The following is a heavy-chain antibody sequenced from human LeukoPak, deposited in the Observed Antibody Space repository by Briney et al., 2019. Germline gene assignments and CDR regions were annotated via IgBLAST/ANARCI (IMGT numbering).Heavy chain of an antibody. CDR3: ARGESSGWSRYYYYYYMDV. J-gene: IGHJ6*03. CDR1: GDSVSSNSAA. CDR2: TYYRSKWYN. Sequence: SQTPSLTCAISGDSVSSNSAAWNWIRQSPSRGLEWLGRTYYRSKWYNDYAVSVKSRITINQDTSKNQFSLQLNSVTPEDTAVYYCARGESSGWSRYYYYYYMDVWGKGTTVTVSS. V-gene: IGHV6-1*01. D-gene: IGHD6-19*01.